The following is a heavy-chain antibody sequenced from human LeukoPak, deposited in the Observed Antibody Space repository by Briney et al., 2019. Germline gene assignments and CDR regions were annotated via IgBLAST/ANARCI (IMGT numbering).Heavy chain of an antibody. CDR1: GGTFSSYA. V-gene: IGHV1-69*01. Sequence: SVKVSCKASGGTFSSYAISWVRQAPGQGLEWMGGIIPIFGTANYAQKFQGRVTITADESTSTAYMELSSLRSEDTAVYYCASHTLTRYCSSTSCYTGAFDIWGQGTMVTVSS. CDR3: ASHTLTRYCSSTSCYTGAFDI. D-gene: IGHD2-2*02. J-gene: IGHJ3*02. CDR2: IIPIFGTA.